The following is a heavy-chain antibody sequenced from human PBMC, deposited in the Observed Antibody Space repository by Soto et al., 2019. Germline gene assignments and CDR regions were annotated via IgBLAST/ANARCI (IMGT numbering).Heavy chain of an antibody. CDR2: IHYRGST. Sequence: QVQLEESGPGLVKPSQTLSLTCSVSGASINTDDYYLTWIRQSPGKGPEWLGHIHYRGSTFYSPSLKSRLTMSLDASRSQFSMRLTSVTAADTAVYYCTRASAYCGRTNCYPFDFWGQGILVTVSA. CDR3: TRASAYCGRTNCYPFDF. V-gene: IGHV4-30-4*01. CDR1: GASINTDDYY. J-gene: IGHJ4*02. D-gene: IGHD2-2*01.